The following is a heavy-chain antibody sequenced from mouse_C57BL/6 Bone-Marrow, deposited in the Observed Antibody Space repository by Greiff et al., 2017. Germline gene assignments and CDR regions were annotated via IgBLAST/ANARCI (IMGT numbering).Heavy chain of an antibody. CDR1: GYAFSSSW. Sequence: QVQLQHSGPELVKPGASVKISCKASGYAFSSSWMNWVKQRPGKGLEWIGRIYPGDGDTNYNGKFKGKATLTADKSSSTAYMQLSSLTSEDSAVYFCAREITTVVATNFDYWGQGTTLTVSS. CDR2: IYPGDGDT. D-gene: IGHD1-1*01. J-gene: IGHJ2*01. V-gene: IGHV1-82*01. CDR3: AREITTVVATNFDY.